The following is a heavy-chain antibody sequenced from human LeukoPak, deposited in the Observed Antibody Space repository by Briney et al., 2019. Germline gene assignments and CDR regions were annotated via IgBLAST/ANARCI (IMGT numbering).Heavy chain of an antibody. CDR1: GGSISSSSYY. J-gene: IGHJ4*02. V-gene: IGHV4-39*07. D-gene: IGHD2-2*01. Sequence: SETLSLTCTVSGGSISSSSYYWGWIRQPPGKGLEWIGSIYYSGSTYYNPSLKSRVTMSVDTSKNQFSLKLTSVTAADTALYYCARSPGPYQLPTPYYLDYWGQGTLVTVSS. CDR3: ARSPGPYQLPTPYYLDY. CDR2: IYYSGST.